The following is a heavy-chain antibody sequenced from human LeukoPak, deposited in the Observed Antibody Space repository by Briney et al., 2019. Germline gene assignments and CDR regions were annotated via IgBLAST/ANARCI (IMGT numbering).Heavy chain of an antibody. CDR3: ARITVTEAYYYYCMDV. CDR2: IYYSGST. V-gene: IGHV4-59*01. CDR1: GGSISSYY. D-gene: IGHD4-17*01. Sequence: SETLSLTCTVSGGSISSYYWSWIRQPPGKGLEWIGYIYYSGSTNYNPSLKSRVTISVDTSKNQFSLKLSSVTAADTAVYYCARITVTEAYYYYCMDVWGKGTTVTISS. J-gene: IGHJ6*03.